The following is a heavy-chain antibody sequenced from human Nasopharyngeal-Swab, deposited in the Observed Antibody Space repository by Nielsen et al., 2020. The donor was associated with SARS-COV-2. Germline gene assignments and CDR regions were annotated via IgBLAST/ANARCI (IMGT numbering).Heavy chain of an antibody. CDR2: IIPIFGTA. J-gene: IGHJ4*02. CDR3: AREASAAAADYFDY. V-gene: IGHV1-69*13. D-gene: IGHD6-13*01. Sequence: SVKVSCQASGGTFSSYAISWVRQAPGQGLEWMGGIIPIFGTANYAQKFQGRVTITADESTSTAYMELSSLRSEDTAVYYCAREASAAAADYFDYWGQGTLVTVSS. CDR1: GGTFSSYA.